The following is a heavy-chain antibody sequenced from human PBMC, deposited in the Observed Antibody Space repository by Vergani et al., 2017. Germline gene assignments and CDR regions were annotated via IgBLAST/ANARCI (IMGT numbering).Heavy chain of an antibody. V-gene: IGHV4-59*01. Sequence: QVQLQESGPGLVRPSETLSLTCTVSGGSLSGYYWNWIRQTPGEGLEWIGYVEDSGYFNYNPSLKTRVSMSSDTSNNQFSLMLSSVTVADTAVYYCARSIVSPNPPDYFDNRGQGTLVTVSS. CDR3: ARSIVSPNPPDYFDN. CDR2: VEDSGYF. D-gene: IGHD1-14*01. CDR1: GGSLSGYY. J-gene: IGHJ4*02.